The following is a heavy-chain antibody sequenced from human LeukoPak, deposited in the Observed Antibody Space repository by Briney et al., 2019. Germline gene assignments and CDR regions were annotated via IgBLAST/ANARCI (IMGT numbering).Heavy chain of an antibody. V-gene: IGHV3-21*01. CDR1: GFTFSSYS. Sequence: GGSLRLSCAASGFTFSSYSMNWVRQAPGKGLEWVSSISSSSSYIYCADSVKGRFTISRDNAKNSLYLQMNSLRAEDTAVYYCARDAYYYDSSGLGFPWGWFDPWGQGTLVTVSS. CDR3: ARDAYYYDSSGLGFPWGWFDP. D-gene: IGHD3-22*01. CDR2: ISSSSSYI. J-gene: IGHJ5*02.